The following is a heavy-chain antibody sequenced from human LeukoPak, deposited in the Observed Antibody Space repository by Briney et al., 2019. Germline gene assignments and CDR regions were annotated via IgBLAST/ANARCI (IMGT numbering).Heavy chain of an antibody. J-gene: IGHJ3*01. D-gene: IGHD3-9*01. V-gene: IGHV4-39*07. CDR1: GGSINSSNHY. Sequence: PSETLSLTCTVSGGSINSSNHYWGWVRQPPGKGLEWIGSIFYRGRNNYHNPSLTSRLTISVDTSKNQFSLKLSSVTAADTAVYYCARARLYYDILTGYTTGAFDVWGQGTMVTVSS. CDR2: IFYRGRNN. CDR3: ARARLYYDILTGYTTGAFDV.